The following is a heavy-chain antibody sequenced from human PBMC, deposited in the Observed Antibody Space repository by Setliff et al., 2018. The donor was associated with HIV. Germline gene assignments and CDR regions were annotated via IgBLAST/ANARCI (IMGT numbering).Heavy chain of an antibody. CDR3: AREFSERSPNPDHYYYYMDV. CDR2: IRHSGYT. Sequence: PSETLSLTCTVSGGSISSYYWSWIRQPPGKGLEWIGYIRHSGYTNYNPSLKSRLNMSVDTSNYQISLKLTAVTAADTAVYYCAREFSERSPNPDHYYYYMDVWGKGTTVTVSS. D-gene: IGHD6-19*01. J-gene: IGHJ6*03. V-gene: IGHV4-59*01. CDR1: GGSISSYY.